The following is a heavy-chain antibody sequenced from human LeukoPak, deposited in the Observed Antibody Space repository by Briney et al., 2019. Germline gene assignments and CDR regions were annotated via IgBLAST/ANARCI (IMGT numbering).Heavy chain of an antibody. D-gene: IGHD2-21*01. V-gene: IGHV3-30-3*01. J-gene: IGHJ3*02. CDR3: ARDVAHAFDI. CDR2: ISYDGSNK. CDR1: GFTFSSYA. Sequence: GGSLGLSCAASGFTFSSYAMHWVRQAPGKGLEWVAVISYDGSNKYYADSVKGRFTISRDNSKNTLYLQMNSLRAEDTAVYYCARDVAHAFDIWGQGTMAAVSS.